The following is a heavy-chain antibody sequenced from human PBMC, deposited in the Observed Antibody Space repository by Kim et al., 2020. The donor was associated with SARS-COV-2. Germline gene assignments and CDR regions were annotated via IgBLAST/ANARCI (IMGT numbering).Heavy chain of an antibody. CDR3: ARDLDITIFRNWFDP. Sequence: ASVKVSCKASGYTFTSYYMHWVRQAPGQGLEWMGIINPSGGSTSYAQKFQGRVTMTRDTSTSTVYMELSSLRSEDTAVYYCARDLDITIFRNWFDPWGQGTLVTVSS. D-gene: IGHD3-9*01. V-gene: IGHV1-46*01. CDR2: INPSGGST. CDR1: GYTFTSYY. J-gene: IGHJ5*02.